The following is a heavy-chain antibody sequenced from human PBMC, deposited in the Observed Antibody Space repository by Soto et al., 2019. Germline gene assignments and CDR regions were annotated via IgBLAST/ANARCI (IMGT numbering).Heavy chain of an antibody. V-gene: IGHV1-18*01. CDR2: ISAYNGNT. J-gene: IGHJ4*02. CDR1: GYTFPSYG. CDR3: AGVSGYESDY. Sequence: QVQLVQSGAEVKKPGASVKVSCKASGYTFPSYGISWVRQAPGQGLEWMGWISAYNGNTTYTQKRQGRVSMTTDTSTSTAYMELCSLRSDGTAVYYCAGVSGYESDYLCPGTLVTVSS. D-gene: IGHD5-12*01.